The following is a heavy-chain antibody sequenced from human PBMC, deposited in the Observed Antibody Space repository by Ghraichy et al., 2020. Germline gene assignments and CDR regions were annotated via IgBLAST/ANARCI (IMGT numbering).Heavy chain of an antibody. CDR1: GFTFRSYG. V-gene: IGHV3-33*01. D-gene: IGHD6-19*01. CDR3: ARAEQWLEPFLFDY. J-gene: IGHJ4*02. Sequence: LSLTCAASGFTFRSYGMHWVRQAPGKGLEWVAVIWYDGSNKYYADSVKGRFTISRDNSKNTLYLQMNSLRAEDTAVYYCARAEQWLEPFLFDYWGQGTLVTVSS. CDR2: IWYDGSNK.